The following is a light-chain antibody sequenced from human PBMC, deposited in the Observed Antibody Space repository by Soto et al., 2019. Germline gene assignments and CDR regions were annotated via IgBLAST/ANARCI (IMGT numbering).Light chain of an antibody. CDR2: EVS. J-gene: IGLJ1*01. CDR3: TSYTRDTALV. CDR1: SSDVGTYNY. Sequence: QSALTQPASVSGSPGQSITISCTGTSSDVGTYNYVSWYQHHPGKAPKLIIYEVSNRPSGVSNRFSGSKSGSTASLTISGLQAEDGADYHCTSYTRDTALVFGTGTKVTV. V-gene: IGLV2-14*01.